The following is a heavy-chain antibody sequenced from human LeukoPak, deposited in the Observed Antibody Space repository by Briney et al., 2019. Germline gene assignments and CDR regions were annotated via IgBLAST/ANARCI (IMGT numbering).Heavy chain of an antibody. CDR1: GLTFSRDR. V-gene: IGHV3-7*01. D-gene: IGHD1-1*01. CDR3: ARGRQVRGYYYMYV. J-gene: IGHJ6*03. CDR2: INKDGREK. Sequence: GGTLRLSCAASGLTFSRDRMRWVGQAPGKGVEGVANINKDGREKYYVDSVKGRLTIYKENAKKRMYMQMNSLRAEDTAVYYCARGRQVRGYYYMYVWGKGTPVTVSS.